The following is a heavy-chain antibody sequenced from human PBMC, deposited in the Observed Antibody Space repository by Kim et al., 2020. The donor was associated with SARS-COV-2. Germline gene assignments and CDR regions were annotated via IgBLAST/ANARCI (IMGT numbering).Heavy chain of an antibody. CDR1: GFTFSSYA. V-gene: IGHV3-23*01. CDR3: AKDSPYLPSLPNVYYYGMDV. D-gene: IGHD3-10*01. Sequence: GGSLRLSCAASGFTFSSYAMSWVRQAPGKGLEWVSAISGSGGSTYYADSVKGRFTISRDNSKNTLYLQMNSLRAEDTAVYYCAKDSPYLPSLPNVYYYGMDVWGQGTTVTVSS. J-gene: IGHJ6*02. CDR2: ISGSGGST.